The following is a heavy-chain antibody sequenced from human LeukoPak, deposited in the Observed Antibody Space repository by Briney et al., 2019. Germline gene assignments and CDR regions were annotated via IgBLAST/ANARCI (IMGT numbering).Heavy chain of an antibody. J-gene: IGHJ4*02. Sequence: PGGSLRLSCAVSGFTVRSNYFSWVGQAPGKGLEWVSVIYTEGTTYYADSVKGRFTISRDNSKNTVYLQMNSLRVEDTAVYYCASEGDWGQGTLVTVSS. CDR3: ASEGD. CDR1: GFTVRSNY. CDR2: IYTEGTT. V-gene: IGHV3-66*02. D-gene: IGHD3-16*01.